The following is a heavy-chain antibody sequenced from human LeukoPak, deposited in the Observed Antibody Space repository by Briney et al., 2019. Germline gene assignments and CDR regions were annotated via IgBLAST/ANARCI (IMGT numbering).Heavy chain of an antibody. J-gene: IGHJ4*02. CDR1: GYTFTSYD. CDR2: MNPNSGNT. Sequence: ASVKVSCKASGYTFTSYDINWVRQATGQGLEWMGWMNPNSGNTGYAQKFQGRVTMTRNTSISTAYMELSSLRSGDTAVYYCARGRMYSSSWYWVYWGQGTLVTVSS. V-gene: IGHV1-8*01. CDR3: ARGRMYSSSWYWVY. D-gene: IGHD6-13*01.